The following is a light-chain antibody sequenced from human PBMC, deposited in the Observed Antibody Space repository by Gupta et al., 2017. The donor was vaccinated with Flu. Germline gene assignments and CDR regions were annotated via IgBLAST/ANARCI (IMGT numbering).Light chain of an antibody. CDR2: RNN. J-gene: IGLJ3*02. CDR3: AAWDDSLSGQV. Sequence: QSVLTQPPSASGAPGQRVTISCSGSSSNIGSNYVYWYQQLPGTAPKLLIYRNNRRPSGGPDRFSCSKSGTSASLAISGIRSEDEADYYCAAWDDSLSGQVFGGGTKLTVL. CDR1: SSNIGSNY. V-gene: IGLV1-47*01.